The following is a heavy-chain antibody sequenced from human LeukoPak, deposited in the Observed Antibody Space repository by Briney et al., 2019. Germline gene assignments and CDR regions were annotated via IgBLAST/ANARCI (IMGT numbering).Heavy chain of an antibody. CDR3: ARRLYYDFWSGYSLYYYYGMDV. CDR2: IKQDGSEK. J-gene: IGHJ6*02. Sequence: GGSLRLSCAASGFTFSSYWMSWVRQAPGKGLEWVANIKQDGSEKYYVDSVKSRFTISRDNAKNSLYLQMNSPRAEDTAVYYCARRLYYDFWSGYSLYYYYGMDVWGQGTTVTVSS. V-gene: IGHV3-7*03. CDR1: GFTFSSYW. D-gene: IGHD3-3*01.